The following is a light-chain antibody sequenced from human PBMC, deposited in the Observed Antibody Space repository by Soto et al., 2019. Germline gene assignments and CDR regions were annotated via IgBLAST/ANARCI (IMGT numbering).Light chain of an antibody. Sequence: SYVLTQPSSVSVAPGQTARITCGGNNIGFKSVYWYQQRPGQAPVLVVSEDTDRPAGIPERISASNSGNTATLTISGVEDGDEADYYCAAWDGSLNGVVFGGGTKLTVL. CDR2: EDT. CDR3: AAWDGSLNGVV. CDR1: NIGFKS. V-gene: IGLV3-21*02. J-gene: IGLJ2*01.